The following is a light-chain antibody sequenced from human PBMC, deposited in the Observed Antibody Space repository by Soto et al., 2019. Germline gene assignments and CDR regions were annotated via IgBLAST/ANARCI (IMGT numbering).Light chain of an antibody. V-gene: IGLV2-14*01. CDR3: SSYASSGFVV. CDR2: DVT. J-gene: IGLJ2*01. CDR1: SSDVGAYNY. Sequence: QSVLTQPASVSGSPGQSITISCTGTSSDVGAYNYVSWYQQHPGKAPKLMISDVTTRPSGVSNRFSGSKSGSTASLTISGLQAEDEADYYCSSYASSGFVVFGGGTKLTVL.